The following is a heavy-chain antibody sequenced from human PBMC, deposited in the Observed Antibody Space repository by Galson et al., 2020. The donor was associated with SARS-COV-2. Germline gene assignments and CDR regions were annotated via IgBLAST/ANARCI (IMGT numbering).Heavy chain of an antibody. CDR2: ISHSGTT. CDR3: ARLHYGEYAPEACDI. V-gene: IGHV4-30-2*01. D-gene: IGHD4-17*01. CDR1: GTSISSGSYS. J-gene: IGHJ3*02. Sequence: SETLSLTCAVSGTSISSGSYSWNWIRQPPGKGLEWTGYISHSGTTYYNPSLKSRVTISGDRSKNQFSLRLSSVTAADTAVYYCARLHYGEYAPEACDIWGPGTRVTVAS.